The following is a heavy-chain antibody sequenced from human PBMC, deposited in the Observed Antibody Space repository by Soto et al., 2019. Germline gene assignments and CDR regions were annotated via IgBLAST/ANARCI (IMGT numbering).Heavy chain of an antibody. V-gene: IGHV4-59*08. J-gene: IGHJ4*02. D-gene: IGHD1-26*01. CDR3: AGRSYGEGKDY. CDR1: GGSISSYY. CDR2: IYYSGST. Sequence: QVQLQESGPGLVKPSETLSLTCTVSGGSISSYYWSWIRQPPGKGLEWIGYIYYSGSTNYNPSLKSRVTISVDTSKNQFSLKLSSVTAADTAVYYCAGRSYGEGKDYWGQGTLVTVPS.